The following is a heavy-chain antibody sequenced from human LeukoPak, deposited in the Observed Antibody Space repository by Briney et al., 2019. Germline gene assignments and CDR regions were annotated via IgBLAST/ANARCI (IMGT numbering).Heavy chain of an antibody. CDR3: ARSLAITFGGVIVSHDAFDI. CDR1: GYTFTSYD. CDR2: MNPNSGNT. V-gene: IGHV1-8*03. Sequence: ASVKVSCRASGYTFTSYDINWVRQATGQGLEWMGWMNPNSGNTGYAQKFQGRVTITRNTSISTAYMELSSLRSEDTAVYYCARSLAITFGGVIVSHDAFDIWGQGTMVTVSS. J-gene: IGHJ3*02. D-gene: IGHD3-16*02.